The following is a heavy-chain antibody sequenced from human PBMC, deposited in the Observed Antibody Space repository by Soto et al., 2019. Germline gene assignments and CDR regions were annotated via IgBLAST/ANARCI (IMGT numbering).Heavy chain of an antibody. CDR1: GGSISSGGYY. V-gene: IGHV4-31*03. J-gene: IGHJ4*02. CDR3: ARGDSSGYYSYPAPFDY. Sequence: SETLSLTCTVSGGSISSGGYYWSWIRQHPGKGLEWIGYIYYSGSTYYNPSLKSRVTISVDTSKNQFSLKLSSVTAADTAVYYCARGDSSGYYSYPAPFDYWGQGTLVTVSS. CDR2: IYYSGST. D-gene: IGHD3-22*01.